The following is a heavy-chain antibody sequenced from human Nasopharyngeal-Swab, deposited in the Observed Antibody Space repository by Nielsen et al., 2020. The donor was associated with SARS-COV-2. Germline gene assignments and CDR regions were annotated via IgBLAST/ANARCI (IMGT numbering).Heavy chain of an antibody. CDR2: IYSGDSET. Sequence: GESLKISCKGSGYTFTSHWMAWVRQGPGKGLEWMGMIYSGDSETRYSPSFEGQVTFSVDKSINTAFLQWSGLKASDTAIYYCARLFSFWAPLDYWGQGTLVTVSS. CDR3: ARLFSFWAPLDY. CDR1: GYTFTSHW. V-gene: IGHV5-51*01. J-gene: IGHJ4*02. D-gene: IGHD2/OR15-2a*01.